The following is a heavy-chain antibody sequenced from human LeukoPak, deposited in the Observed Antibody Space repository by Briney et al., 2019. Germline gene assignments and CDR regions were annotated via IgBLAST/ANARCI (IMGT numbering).Heavy chain of an antibody. CDR2: IYYSGST. J-gene: IGHJ5*02. D-gene: IGHD5-24*01. V-gene: IGHV4-59*01. CDR1: GGSISSYY. CDR3: ATLEMATTPDGHNWFDP. Sequence: MASETLSLTCTVSGGSISSYYWSWIRQPPGKGLEWIGYIYYSGSTNYKPSLKSRVTISVDTSKNQFSLKLNSVTAEDTAVYYCATLEMATTPDGHNWFDPWGQGTLVTVSS.